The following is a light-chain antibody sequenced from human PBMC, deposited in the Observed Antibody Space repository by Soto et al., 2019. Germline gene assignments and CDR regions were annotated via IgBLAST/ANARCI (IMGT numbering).Light chain of an antibody. CDR2: GVS. CDR1: QSVSSN. V-gene: IGKV3-20*01. Sequence: TQSPATLSVSPGERATLSCRASQSVSSNLAWYQQKPGQAPRVVIYGVSRRATGIPDRFSGSGSGTDFTLTISRLEPEDFAVYYCQQYDNSPLTFGGGTKVDIK. J-gene: IGKJ4*01. CDR3: QQYDNSPLT.